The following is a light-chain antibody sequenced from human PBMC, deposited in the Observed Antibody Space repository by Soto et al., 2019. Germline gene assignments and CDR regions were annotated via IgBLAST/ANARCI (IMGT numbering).Light chain of an antibody. Sequence: DIQMTQSPSSLSASVGYRVTITCRASHGIDNHLAWYQQEPGKAPKLLIYDASNLETGVPSRFSGSGSGTDFTFTISSLQPEDIATYYCQQYDNLPLTFGGGTKVDIK. J-gene: IGKJ4*01. CDR2: DAS. V-gene: IGKV1-33*01. CDR3: QQYDNLPLT. CDR1: HGIDNH.